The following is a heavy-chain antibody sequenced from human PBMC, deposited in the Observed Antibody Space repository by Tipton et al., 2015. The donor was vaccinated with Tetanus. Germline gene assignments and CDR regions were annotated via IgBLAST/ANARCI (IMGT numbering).Heavy chain of an antibody. CDR1: GGSINPYY. CDR3: AKVPWEGVYANWFDP. V-gene: IGHV4-59*12. J-gene: IGHJ5*02. D-gene: IGHD2-8*01. CDR2: VYSSGST. Sequence: TLSLTCTVSGGSINPYYWSWIRQPPGKGLEWIGNVYSSGSTYYNPSLKGRVTISVDTSTNQFSLKLSSVTAADTAVYYCAKVPWEGVYANWFDPWGQGTLVTVSS.